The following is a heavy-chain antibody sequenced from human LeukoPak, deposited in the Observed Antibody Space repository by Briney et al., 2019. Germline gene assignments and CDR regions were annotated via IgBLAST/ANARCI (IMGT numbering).Heavy chain of an antibody. CDR3: ARVTYSSSWYGRGVGCFDY. Sequence: SETLSLTCTVSGGSISSGVYYWSWIRQHPGKGLEWIGYIYYSGSTYYNPSLKSRVTISVDTSKNQFSLRLSSVTAADTAVYYCARVTYSSSWYGRGVGCFDYWGQGTLVTVSS. CDR2: IYYSGST. J-gene: IGHJ4*02. CDR1: GGSISSGVYY. D-gene: IGHD6-13*01. V-gene: IGHV4-31*03.